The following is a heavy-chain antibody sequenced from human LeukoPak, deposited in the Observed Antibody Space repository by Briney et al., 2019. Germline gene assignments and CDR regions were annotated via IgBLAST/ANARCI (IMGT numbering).Heavy chain of an antibody. J-gene: IGHJ6*03. V-gene: IGHV1-2*02. CDR1: GYTFTGYY. CDR2: INPNSGGT. CDR3: AREEVATIATSLYYYYYMDV. Sequence: ASVKVSCKASGYTFTGYYMHWGRQAPGQGLEWMGWINPNSGGTNYAQKFQGRVTMTRDTSISTAYMELSRLRSDDTAVYYCAREEVATIATSLYYYYYMDVWGKGTTVNISS. D-gene: IGHD5-12*01.